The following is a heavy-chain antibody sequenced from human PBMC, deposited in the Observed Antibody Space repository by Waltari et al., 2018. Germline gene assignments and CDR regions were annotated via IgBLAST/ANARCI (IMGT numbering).Heavy chain of an antibody. V-gene: IGHV4-4*07. D-gene: IGHD3-10*01. Sequence: QVQLQESGPGLVKPSETLSLTCTVPGFPISPYYCRWIRQPAGQGLEWIGRFYSIGNNSYSPSLKSRVTMSVDTSKTQFSLKLTSVTAADTAVYYCARDLNGSGRPFDYWGQGTLVTVSS. CDR3: ARDLNGSGRPFDY. CDR2: FYSIGNN. J-gene: IGHJ4*02. CDR1: GFPISPYY.